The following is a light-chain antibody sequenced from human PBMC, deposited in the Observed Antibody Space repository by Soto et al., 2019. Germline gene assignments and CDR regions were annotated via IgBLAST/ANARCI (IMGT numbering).Light chain of an antibody. V-gene: IGKV3-15*01. CDR3: QQYDNWPRT. Sequence: EIVMTQSPATLSVSPGERATLSCRASQSVSISLAWYHQKPGQAPRLLIYGASSRATGFPARFSGSGSGTEFTLTISSLQSEDFAVYYCQQYDNWPRTFGQGTKVEVK. J-gene: IGKJ1*01. CDR1: QSVSIS. CDR2: GAS.